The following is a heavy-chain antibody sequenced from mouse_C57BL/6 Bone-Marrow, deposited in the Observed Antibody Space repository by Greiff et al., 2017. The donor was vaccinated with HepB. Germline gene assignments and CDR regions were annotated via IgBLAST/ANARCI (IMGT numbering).Heavy chain of an antibody. CDR3: ASITTVVDY. D-gene: IGHD1-1*01. J-gene: IGHJ2*01. CDR2: IYPGDGDT. Sequence: LVESGPELVKPGASVKISCKASGYAFSSSWMNWVKQRPGKGLEWIGRIYPGDGDTNYNGKFKGKATLTADKSSSTAYMQLSSLTSEDSAVYFCASITTVVDYWGQGTTLTVSS. CDR1: GYAFSSSW. V-gene: IGHV1-82*01.